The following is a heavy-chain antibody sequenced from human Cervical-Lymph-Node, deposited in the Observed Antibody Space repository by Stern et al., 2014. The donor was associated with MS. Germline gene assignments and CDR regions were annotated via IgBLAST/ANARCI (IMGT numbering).Heavy chain of an antibody. V-gene: IGHV4-59*01. CDR2: IHSSEST. Sequence: QVQLQESGPGLVKLSETLSLTCTVSGGSIRSYYWRWIRQPPGKGLEWIGYIHSSESTNNTSFLKSHIIISVDKSNNQIFTNLNSVTAADTAVYFCARGAETATPWDFWGQGTLVTVSS. D-gene: IGHD5-24*01. CDR3: ARGAETATPWDF. J-gene: IGHJ1*01. CDR1: GGSIRSYY.